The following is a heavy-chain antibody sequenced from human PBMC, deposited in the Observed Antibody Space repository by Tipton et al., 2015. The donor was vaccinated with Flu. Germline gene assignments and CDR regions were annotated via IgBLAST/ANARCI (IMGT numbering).Heavy chain of an antibody. Sequence: TLSLTCAVSGYSIRSSNYYWGWIRQPPGKGLEWIGNIFHSGNSYHNPSLKSRVTMSVETSKNQFSLKLSSVTAADTAVYYCARDRWEYASGFDSWGQGALVTVSP. D-gene: IGHD1-26*01. CDR1: GYSIRSSNYY. CDR2: IFHSGNS. J-gene: IGHJ4*02. V-gene: IGHV4-38-2*02. CDR3: ARDRWEYASGFDS.